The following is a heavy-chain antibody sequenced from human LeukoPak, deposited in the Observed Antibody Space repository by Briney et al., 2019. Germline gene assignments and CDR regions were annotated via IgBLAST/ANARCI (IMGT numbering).Heavy chain of an antibody. J-gene: IGHJ3*02. CDR3: ARDGPLGLFGMIVVSAFGI. V-gene: IGHV3-21*01. Sequence: GGSLRLSCAASGFTFSSYSMNWVRQAPGKGLECVSSISSSSSYIYYADSVKGRFTISRDNAKNALYLQMNSLRAEDTAVYYCARDGPLGLFGMIVVSAFGIWGQRTMVTVSS. D-gene: IGHD3-22*01. CDR1: GFTFSSYS. CDR2: ISSSSSYI.